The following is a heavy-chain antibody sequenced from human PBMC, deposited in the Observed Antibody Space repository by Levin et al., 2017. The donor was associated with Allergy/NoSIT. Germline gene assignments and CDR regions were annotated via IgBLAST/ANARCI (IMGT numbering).Heavy chain of an antibody. J-gene: IGHJ3*02. CDR3: ARHGKTSLRFDAFDI. V-gene: IGHV5-51*01. CDR2: IYPSDSDT. CDR1: GYTFTSHW. Sequence: GESLKISCKGSGYTFTSHWIGWVRQMPGKGLEWMGIIYPSDSDTRYSPSFQGQVTVSADKSISTAYLQWSSLKASDTAIYYCARHGKTSLRFDAFDIWGQGTMVTVSS.